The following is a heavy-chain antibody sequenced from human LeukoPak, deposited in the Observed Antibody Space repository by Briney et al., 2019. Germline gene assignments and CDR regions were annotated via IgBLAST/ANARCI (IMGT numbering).Heavy chain of an antibody. D-gene: IGHD6-13*01. CDR3: ARRSERPAAAGTFDY. CDR2: INTNTGNP. J-gene: IGHJ4*02. Sequence: PGGSLRLSCAASGYTFTSYAMNWVRQAPGQGLEWMGWINTNTGNPTYAQGFTGRFVFSLDTSVSTAYLQISSLKAEDTAVYYCARRSERPAAAGTFDYWGQGTLVTVSS. V-gene: IGHV7-4-1*02. CDR1: GYTFTSYA.